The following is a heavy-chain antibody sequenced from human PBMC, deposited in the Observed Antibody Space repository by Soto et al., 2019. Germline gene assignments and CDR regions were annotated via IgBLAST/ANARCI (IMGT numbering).Heavy chain of an antibody. J-gene: IGHJ5*02. V-gene: IGHV4-39*01. CDR2: IYYSGST. D-gene: IGHD4-4*01. CDR1: GGSISSSSYY. Sequence: QLQLQESGPGLVKPSETLSLTCTVSGGSISSSSYYWGWIRQPPGKGLEWIGSIYYSGSTYYNPSRSSRATIAVDTSNKQFSPRLSSVSAAGTAVYYGARPWRQSWFDPWGQGTLVTVPS. CDR3: ARPWRQSWFDP.